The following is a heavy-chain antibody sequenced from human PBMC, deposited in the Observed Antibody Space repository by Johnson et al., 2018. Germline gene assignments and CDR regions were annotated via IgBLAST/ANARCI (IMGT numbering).Heavy chain of an antibody. CDR2: ISGGGGST. CDR1: GLTFSSYA. V-gene: IGHV3-23*04. D-gene: IGHD3-22*01. Sequence: VQLVESGGGLVQPGGSLRLSCVASGLTFSSYAMNWVRQAPGKGLEWVSVISGGGGSTYYADSVKGRFTISRDNSKNTLYLQMNSLGAGDTAVYYCAKSIVVVISGTYYMDVWGKGTTVTVSS. J-gene: IGHJ6*03. CDR3: AKSIVVVISGTYYMDV.